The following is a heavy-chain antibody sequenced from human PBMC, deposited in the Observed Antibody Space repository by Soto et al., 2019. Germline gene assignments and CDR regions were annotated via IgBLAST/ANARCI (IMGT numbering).Heavy chain of an antibody. D-gene: IGHD2-15*01. CDR3: ARGYCSGGSCYGLSSDAFDI. CDR1: GYTFTGYY. J-gene: IGHJ3*02. Sequence: ASVKVSCKASGYTFTGYYMHWVRQAPGQGLEWMGWINPNSGGTNYAQKFQGWVTMTRDTSISTAYMELSRLRSDDTAVYYCARGYCSGGSCYGLSSDAFDIWGQGTMVTVSS. V-gene: IGHV1-2*04. CDR2: INPNSGGT.